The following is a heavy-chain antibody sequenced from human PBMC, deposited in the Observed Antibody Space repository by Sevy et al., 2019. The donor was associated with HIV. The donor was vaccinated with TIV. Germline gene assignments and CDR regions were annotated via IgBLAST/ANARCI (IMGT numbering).Heavy chain of an antibody. CDR2: ISGSGGST. CDR3: AKDWYYYDSSGYYYYPYFDY. Sequence: GGSLRLSCAASGFTFSSYAMSWVRQAPGKGLEWVSAISGSGGSTYYADSVKGRFTISRDNSKNTLYLQMNSPRAEDTAVYYCAKDWYYYDSSGYYYYPYFDYWGQGTLVTVSS. CDR1: GFTFSSYA. J-gene: IGHJ4*02. D-gene: IGHD3-22*01. V-gene: IGHV3-23*01.